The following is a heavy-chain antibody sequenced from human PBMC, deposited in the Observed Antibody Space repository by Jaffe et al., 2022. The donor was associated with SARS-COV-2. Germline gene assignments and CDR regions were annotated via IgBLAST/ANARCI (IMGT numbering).Heavy chain of an antibody. CDR3: ARHGYGDYWFDP. CDR2: IYYSGST. V-gene: IGHV4-59*08. J-gene: IGHJ5*02. D-gene: IGHD4-17*01. Sequence: QVQLQESGPGLVKPSETLSLTCTVSGGSISSYYWSWIRQPPGKGLEWIGYIYYSGSTNYNPSLKSRVTISVDTSKNQFSLKLSSVTAADTAVYYCARHGYGDYWFDPWGQGTLVTVSS. CDR1: GGSISSYY.